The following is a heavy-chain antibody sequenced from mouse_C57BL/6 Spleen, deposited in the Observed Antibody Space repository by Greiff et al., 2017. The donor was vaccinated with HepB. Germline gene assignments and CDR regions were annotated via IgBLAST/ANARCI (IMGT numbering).Heavy chain of an antibody. Sequence: VQLQQSGPELVKPGASVKISCKASGYAFSSSWMNWVKQRPGKGLEWIGRIYPGDGDTNYNGKFKGKATLTADKSSSTAYMQLSSLTSEDSAVYFCAREGENDGYWFAYWGQGTLVTVSA. V-gene: IGHV1-82*01. D-gene: IGHD2-3*01. CDR2: IYPGDGDT. CDR1: GYAFSSSW. CDR3: AREGENDGYWFAY. J-gene: IGHJ3*01.